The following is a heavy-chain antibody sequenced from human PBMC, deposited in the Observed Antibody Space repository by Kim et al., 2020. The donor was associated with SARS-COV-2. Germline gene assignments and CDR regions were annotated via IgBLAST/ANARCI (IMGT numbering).Heavy chain of an antibody. CDR3: ARQLRGYDSSGPSHDAFDI. CDR1: GGSISSSSYY. Sequence: SETLSLTCTVSGGSISSSSYYWGWIRQPPGKGLEWIGSIYYSGSTYYNPSLKSRVTISVDTSKNQFSLKLSSVTAADTAVYYCARQLRGYDSSGPSHDAFDIWGQGTMVTVSS. D-gene: IGHD3-22*01. CDR2: IYYSGST. J-gene: IGHJ3*02. V-gene: IGHV4-39*01.